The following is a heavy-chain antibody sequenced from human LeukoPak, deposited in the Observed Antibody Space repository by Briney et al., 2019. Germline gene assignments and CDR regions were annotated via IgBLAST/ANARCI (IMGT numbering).Heavy chain of an antibody. CDR1: GGTFSSYA. CDR2: IIPIFGTA. J-gene: IGHJ6*03. Sequence: ASVKVSCKASGGTFSSYAISWVRQAPGQGLEWMGGIIPIFGTANYAQKFQGRVTITADKSTSTAYMELSSLRSEDTAVYYCAREGMGSGSPYYMDAWGKGTTVTVSS. CDR3: AREGMGSGSPYYMDA. V-gene: IGHV1-69*06. D-gene: IGHD1-26*01.